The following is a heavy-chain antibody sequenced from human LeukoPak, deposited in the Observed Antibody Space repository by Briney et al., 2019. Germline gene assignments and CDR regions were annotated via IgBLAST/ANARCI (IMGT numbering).Heavy chain of an antibody. Sequence: GGSLRLSCAASGFIFRGHGMYWVRQAPGKGLEWVTNIWSDGRNKYYADSVKGRFTTSRDNSNNTLYLQMNSLRAEDTAVYYCATQEAPAAIRAGSDYWGQGTLVTVSS. V-gene: IGHV3-33*03. CDR3: ATQEAPAAIRAGSDY. CDR2: IWSDGRNK. CDR1: GFIFRGHG. D-gene: IGHD2-2*02. J-gene: IGHJ4*02.